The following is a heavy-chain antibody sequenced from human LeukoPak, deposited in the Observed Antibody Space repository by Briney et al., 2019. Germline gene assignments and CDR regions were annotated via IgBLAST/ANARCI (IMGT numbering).Heavy chain of an antibody. CDR1: GLTVNNNY. J-gene: IGHJ4*02. D-gene: IGHD5-18*01. CDR3: MTAAGYNFGQY. V-gene: IGHV3-53*01. CDR2: LYIGGNT. Sequence: GGSLRLSCAASGLTVNNNYMNWVRQAPGKGLEWVSALYIGGNTYYADSVRGRFTISRDNSKNTLYLQMNSLRAEGTAIYYCMTAAGYNFGQYWGQGTLVTVSS.